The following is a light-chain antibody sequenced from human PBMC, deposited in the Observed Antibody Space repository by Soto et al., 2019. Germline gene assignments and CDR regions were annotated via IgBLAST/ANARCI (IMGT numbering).Light chain of an antibody. Sequence: EVVLTQSPATLSLSPGERATLSCRANQSVSANYLAWYQQKPGQAPRLLIYGASSRATGIPDRFSGSGSGTDFTLNISKFEPKDVPEFYCHQCGSSPFTFAPGTKVDIK. CDR2: GAS. CDR1: QSVSANY. J-gene: IGKJ3*01. CDR3: HQCGSSPFT. V-gene: IGKV3-20*01.